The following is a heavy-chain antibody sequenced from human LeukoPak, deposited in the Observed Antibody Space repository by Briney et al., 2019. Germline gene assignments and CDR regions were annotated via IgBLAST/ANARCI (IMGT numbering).Heavy chain of an antibody. D-gene: IGHD6-19*01. Sequence: PSETLSLTCAVYGGSFSGYYWSWIRQPPGKGLEWIGEINHSGSTNYNPSLKSRVTISVDTSKNQFSLKLSSVTAADTAVYYCARADAVAGTYCWGQGTLVTVSS. J-gene: IGHJ4*02. CDR3: ARADAVAGTYC. CDR2: INHSGST. V-gene: IGHV4-34*01. CDR1: GGSFSGYY.